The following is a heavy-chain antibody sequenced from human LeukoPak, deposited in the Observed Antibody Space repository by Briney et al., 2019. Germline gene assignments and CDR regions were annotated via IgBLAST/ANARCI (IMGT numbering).Heavy chain of an antibody. D-gene: IGHD2-2*01. Sequence: GASVKVSCKASGYTFTSYYMHWVRQAPGRGLEWMGWMNPNSGNTGYAQKFQGRVTITRNTSISTAYMELSSLRSEDTAVYYCARGYGDCSSTSCYGAYAFDIWGQGTMVTVSS. CDR3: ARGYGDCSSTSCYGAYAFDI. J-gene: IGHJ3*02. CDR1: GYTFTSYY. CDR2: MNPNSGNT. V-gene: IGHV1-8*03.